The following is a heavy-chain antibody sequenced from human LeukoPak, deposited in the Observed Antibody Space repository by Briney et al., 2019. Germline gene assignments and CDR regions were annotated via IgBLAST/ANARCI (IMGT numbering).Heavy chain of an antibody. J-gene: IGHJ4*02. CDR2: ISYSGSA. V-gene: IGHV4-31*03. CDR1: GGSISGGEYY. D-gene: IGHD3-22*01. CDR3: ARTTSQFYYGSCLAY. Sequence: PSETLSLTCTVSGGSISGGEYYTWIRHYPGKGLEWIGRISYSGSATYNPSLKGRASMSVDLSNNLFSLNVTSVTAADTAVYYCARTTSQFYYGSCLAYWGQGTLVTVSS.